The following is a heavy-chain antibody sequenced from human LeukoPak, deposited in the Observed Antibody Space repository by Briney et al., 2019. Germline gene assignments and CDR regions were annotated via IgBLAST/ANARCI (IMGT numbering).Heavy chain of an antibody. Sequence: PGTSLRLSCTASGFNFGIYGMHWVRQAPGKGLEWVAVMWDDGTNEYYVESVKGRFTISRDNGKRTLYLQMNSLRVEDTAVYYCARDRGRITMIRHNGSKFDPWGQGTLVTVSS. CDR3: ARDRGRITMIRHNGSKFDP. CDR2: MWDDGTNE. CDR1: GFNFGIYG. D-gene: IGHD3-22*01. V-gene: IGHV3-33*01. J-gene: IGHJ5*02.